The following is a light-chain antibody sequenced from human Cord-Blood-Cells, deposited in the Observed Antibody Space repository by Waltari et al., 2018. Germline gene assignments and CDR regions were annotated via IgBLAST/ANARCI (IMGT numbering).Light chain of an antibody. V-gene: IGLV2-11*01. J-gene: IGLJ2*01. CDR2: DVS. Sequence: QSALTQPRSVSGSPGQSVTISCTGTSSDVGGYNYVSWYQQHPGKDPKLMIYDVSKRPSGVPDRFAGSKSGYTASLTNSRLQAEDEADYYCCSYAGSYTFVFGGGTKLTVL. CDR1: SSDVGGYNY. CDR3: CSYAGSYTFV.